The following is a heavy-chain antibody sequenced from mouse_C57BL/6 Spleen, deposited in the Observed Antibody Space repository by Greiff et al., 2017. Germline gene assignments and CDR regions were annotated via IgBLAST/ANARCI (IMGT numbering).Heavy chain of an antibody. CDR3: ARFDGYYVHYYAMDY. J-gene: IGHJ4*01. CDR1: GFSLTSYG. V-gene: IGHV2-2*01. CDR2: IWSGGST. D-gene: IGHD2-3*01. Sequence: VTLQESGPGLVQPSQSLSITCTVSGFSLTSYGVHWVRQSPGKGLEWLGVIWSGGSTDYNAAFISRLSISKDNSKSQVFFKMNSLQADDTAIYYCARFDGYYVHYYAMDYWGQGTSVTVSS.